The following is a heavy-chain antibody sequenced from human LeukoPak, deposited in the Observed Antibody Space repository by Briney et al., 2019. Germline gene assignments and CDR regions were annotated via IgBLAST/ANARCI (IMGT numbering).Heavy chain of an antibody. CDR1: GYTFTSYA. Sequence: EASVKVSCKASGYTFTSYAMHWVRQAPGQMLEWMGWINAGNGKTKYSQEFQGRVTITADKSTSTAYMELSSLRSEDTAVHYCARAHAREQQLVRENYYYYYYMDVWGKGTTVTVSS. D-gene: IGHD6-13*01. CDR2: INAGNGKT. J-gene: IGHJ6*03. V-gene: IGHV1-3*03. CDR3: ARAHAREQQLVRENYYYYYYMDV.